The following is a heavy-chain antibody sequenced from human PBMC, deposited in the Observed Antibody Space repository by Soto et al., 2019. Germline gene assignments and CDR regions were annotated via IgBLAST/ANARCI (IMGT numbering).Heavy chain of an antibody. CDR2: ISSSGSTI. CDR1: GFTFSDYY. V-gene: IGHV3-11*01. Sequence: GGSLRLSCAASGFTFSDYYMSWIRQAPGKGLEWVSYISSSGSTIYYADSVKGRFTISRDNAKNSLYLQMNSLRAEDTAVYYCARLVTPDRAAMSGEYYDFWNGYNSGWFDPWGQGTLVTVSS. CDR3: ARLVTPDRAAMSGEYYDFWNGYNSGWFDP. J-gene: IGHJ5*02. D-gene: IGHD3-3*01.